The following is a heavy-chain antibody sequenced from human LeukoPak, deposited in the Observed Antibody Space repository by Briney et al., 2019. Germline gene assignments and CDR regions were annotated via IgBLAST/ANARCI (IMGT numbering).Heavy chain of an antibody. V-gene: IGHV1-8*01. D-gene: IGHD2-15*01. Sequence: ASVKVSCKASGYTFTSYDINWVRQATGQGLEWMGWMNPSSGNTGYAQKFQGRVTMTRNTSISTAYMELSSLRSEDTAVYYCARDIVVVVAAPYNWFDPWGQGTLVTVSS. J-gene: IGHJ5*02. CDR2: MNPSSGNT. CDR1: GYTFTSYD. CDR3: ARDIVVVVAAPYNWFDP.